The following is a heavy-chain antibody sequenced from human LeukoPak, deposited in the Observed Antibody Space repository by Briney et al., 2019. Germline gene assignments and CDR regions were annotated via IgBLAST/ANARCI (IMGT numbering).Heavy chain of an antibody. J-gene: IGHJ4*02. CDR3: ARGDRGFDY. CDR1: GFTFSVSW. Sequence: GGSLRLSCAASGFTFSVSWMTWVRQAPGKGLEWVTNINQDGSEKYYVDSVKGRFTISRDNARHALYLQMNSLRTEDTAVYYCARGDRGFDYWGQGTLVTVSS. CDR2: INQDGSEK. V-gene: IGHV3-7*01.